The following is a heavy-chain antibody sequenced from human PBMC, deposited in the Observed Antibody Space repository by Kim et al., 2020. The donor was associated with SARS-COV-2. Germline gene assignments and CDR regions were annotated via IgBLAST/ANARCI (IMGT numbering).Heavy chain of an antibody. CDR2: IYYSGST. J-gene: IGHJ4*02. Sequence: SETLSLTCTVSGGSISSSSYYWGWIRQPPGKGLEWIGSIYYSGSTYYNPSLKSRVTISVDTSKNQFSLKLSSVTAADTAVYYCARHLSPRHPLYYYDSSGPPDYWGQGTLVTVSS. CDR3: ARHLSPRHPLYYYDSSGPPDY. CDR1: GGSISSSSYY. V-gene: IGHV4-39*01. D-gene: IGHD3-22*01.